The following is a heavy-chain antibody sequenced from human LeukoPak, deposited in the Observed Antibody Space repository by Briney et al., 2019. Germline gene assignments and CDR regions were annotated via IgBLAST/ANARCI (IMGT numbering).Heavy chain of an antibody. V-gene: IGHV4-30-2*01. J-gene: IGHJ3*02. CDR2: IYHSGST. CDR1: GGSISSGGYS. Sequence: SQTLSLTCAVSGGSISSGGYSWSWIRQPPGKGLEWIGYIYHSGSTYYNPSLKSRVTISVDRSKNQFSLKLSSVTAADTAVYYCARFPSSGYYATLRGAFDIWGQGTMVTVSS. CDR3: ARFPSSGYYATLRGAFDI. D-gene: IGHD3-22*01.